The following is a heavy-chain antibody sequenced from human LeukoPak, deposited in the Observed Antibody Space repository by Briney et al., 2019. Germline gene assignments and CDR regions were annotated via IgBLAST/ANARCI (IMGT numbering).Heavy chain of an antibody. V-gene: IGHV4-38-2*01. D-gene: IGHD1-20*01. Sequence: SETLTLTCGVSGYSISRGYYWAWIRQPPGKGLEWIGTIYHIGSTYYNPSLESRVTISVDTSKNEFSLNLNSVTAADTAVYYCARAGWIITSGIDYWGQGALVTVSS. CDR2: IYHIGST. J-gene: IGHJ4*02. CDR3: ARAGWIITSGIDY. CDR1: GYSISRGYY.